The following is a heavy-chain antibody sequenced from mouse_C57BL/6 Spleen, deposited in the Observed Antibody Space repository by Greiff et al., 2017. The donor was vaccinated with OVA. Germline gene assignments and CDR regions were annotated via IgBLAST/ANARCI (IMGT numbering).Heavy chain of an antibody. V-gene: IGHV1-50*01. CDR3: ARRKGYYHYYFDD. J-gene: IGHJ2*01. CDR2: IDPSDSYT. Sequence: QVQLQQPGAELVKPGASVKLSCKASGYTFTSYWMQWVKQRPGQGLEWIGEIDPSDSYTNYNQKFKGKATLTVDTSSSTAYMQLSSLTSEDSAVYYCARRKGYYHYYFDDWGQGTTLTVSS. CDR1: GYTFTSYW. D-gene: IGHD2-3*01.